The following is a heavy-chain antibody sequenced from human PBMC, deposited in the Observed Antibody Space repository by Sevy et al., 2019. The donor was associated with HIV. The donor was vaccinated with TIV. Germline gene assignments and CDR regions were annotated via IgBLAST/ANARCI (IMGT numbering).Heavy chain of an antibody. CDR3: ARAPNYYGSGSGVGGGLDY. CDR1: GFTFSSYG. J-gene: IGHJ4*02. V-gene: IGHV3-33*01. CDR2: IWYDGSNK. D-gene: IGHD3-10*01. Sequence: GGSLRLSCAASGFTFSSYGMHWVRQAPDKGLEWVAVIWYDGSNKYYADSVKGRFTISRDNSKNTLYLQMNSLRAEDTAVYYCARAPNYYGSGSGVGGGLDYWGQGTLVTVSS.